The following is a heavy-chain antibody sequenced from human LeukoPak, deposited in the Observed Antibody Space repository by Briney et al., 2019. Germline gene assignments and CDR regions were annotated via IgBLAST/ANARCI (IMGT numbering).Heavy chain of an antibody. D-gene: IGHD3-22*01. Sequence: GGSLRLSCAASGFTFSSYSMNWVRQAPGKGLEWVSSISSSSSTIYYADSVKGRFTISRDNAKNSLYLQMNSLRAEDTAVYYCARSDSSGYYWNWFDPWGQGTLVTVSS. J-gene: IGHJ5*02. V-gene: IGHV3-48*01. CDR3: ARSDSSGYYWNWFDP. CDR1: GFTFSSYS. CDR2: ISSSSSTI.